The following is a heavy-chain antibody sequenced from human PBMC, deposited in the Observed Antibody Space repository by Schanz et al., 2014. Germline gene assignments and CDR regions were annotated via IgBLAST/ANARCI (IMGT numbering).Heavy chain of an antibody. CDR1: GGTFSTYT. CDR2: ISAYNGNT. J-gene: IGHJ4*02. V-gene: IGHV1-18*01. D-gene: IGHD6-19*01. CDR3: ARGGYSSGWYDRDIAHFDY. Sequence: QVQLVQSGAEVKKPGSSVKVSCKASGGTFSTYTISWVRQAPGQGLEWMGWISAYNGNTNYAQKLQGRVTMTTDTSTSTAYMELSGLRSEDTAVYYCARGGYSSGWYDRDIAHFDYWGQGTLVTVSS.